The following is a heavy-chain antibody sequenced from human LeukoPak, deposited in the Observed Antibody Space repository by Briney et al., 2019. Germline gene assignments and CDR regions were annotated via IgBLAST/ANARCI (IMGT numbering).Heavy chain of an antibody. V-gene: IGHV3-64*02. CDR2: ISYSGGTT. CDR1: GFNLRSFS. D-gene: IGHD6-19*01. Sequence: PGGSLRLSCAASGFNLRSFSMHWVRQAPGKGLEYVSAISYSGGTTYYADSVTGRFTISRDDSKNTLYLQMGSLRAEDIAVYYCTRVAGTGYFDYWGQGTLVTVSS. J-gene: IGHJ4*02. CDR3: TRVAGTGYFDY.